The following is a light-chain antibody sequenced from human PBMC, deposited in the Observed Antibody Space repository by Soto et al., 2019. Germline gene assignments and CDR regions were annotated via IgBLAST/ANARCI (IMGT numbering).Light chain of an antibody. CDR2: DAS. CDR1: RCVSSY. CDR3: QHRSDLPPRLT. J-gene: IGKJ4*01. Sequence: EIVLTQSPATLSLSTGERATLSCGASRCVSSYLAWYQQKPGQAPRLLIYDASYRATGITARFSGSGSGTDFTLTISSLEPEDFAVYYCQHRSDLPPRLTFGGGTKVEIK. V-gene: IGKV3-11*01.